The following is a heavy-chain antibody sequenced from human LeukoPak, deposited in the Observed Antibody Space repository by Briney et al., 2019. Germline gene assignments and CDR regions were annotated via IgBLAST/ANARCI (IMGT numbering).Heavy chain of an antibody. CDR1: GYTFTSYG. CDR2: INPNSGGT. J-gene: IGHJ4*02. CDR3: ARDVIVGATTNDY. Sequence: GASVKVSCKASGYTFTSYGISWVRQAPGQGLEWMGWINPNSGGTNYAQKFQGRVTMTRDTSISTAYMELSRLRSDDTAVYYCARDVIVGATTNDYWGQGTLVTVSS. D-gene: IGHD1-26*01. V-gene: IGHV1-2*02.